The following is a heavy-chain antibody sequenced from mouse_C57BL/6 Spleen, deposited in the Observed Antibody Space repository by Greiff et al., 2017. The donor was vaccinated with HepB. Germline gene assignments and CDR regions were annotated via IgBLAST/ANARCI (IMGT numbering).Heavy chain of an antibody. CDR2: ISSGGDYI. J-gene: IGHJ2*01. CDR3: TRHYYGSSYNFDY. Sequence: VQLKESGEGLVKPGGSLKLSCAASGFTFSSYAMSWVRQTPEKRLEWVAYISSGGDYIYYADTVKGRFTISRDNARNTLYLQMSSLKSEDTAMYYCTRHYYGSSYNFDYWGQGTTLTVSS. CDR1: GFTFSSYA. V-gene: IGHV5-9-1*02. D-gene: IGHD1-1*01.